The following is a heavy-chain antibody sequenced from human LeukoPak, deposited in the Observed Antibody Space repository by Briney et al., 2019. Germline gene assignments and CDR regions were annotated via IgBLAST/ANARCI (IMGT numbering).Heavy chain of an antibody. V-gene: IGHV1-8*01. CDR3: ARLKRRALVPAAI. CDR2: MNPNSGNT. D-gene: IGHD2-2*01. Sequence: ASVKVSCKASGYTFTSYDINWVRQATGQGLEWMGWMNPNSGNTGYAQKFQGRVTMTRNTSISTAYMELSSLRSEDTAVYCCARLKRRALVPAAIWGQGTLVTVSS. CDR1: GYTFTSYD. J-gene: IGHJ4*02.